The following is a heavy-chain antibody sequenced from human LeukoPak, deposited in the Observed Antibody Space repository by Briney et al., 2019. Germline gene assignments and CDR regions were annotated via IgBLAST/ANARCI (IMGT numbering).Heavy chain of an antibody. V-gene: IGHV1-2*02. D-gene: IGHD5-18*01. CDR1: GYTFTGYY. CDR2: INPNSGGT. Sequence: AASVKVSCKASGYTFTGYYMHWVRQAPGQGLEWMGWINPNSGGTNYAQKFQGRVTMTRDTSISTAYMELSRLRSDDTAVYYCARVTHTELSTWFDPWGQGTLVTVSS. J-gene: IGHJ5*02. CDR3: ARVTHTELSTWFDP.